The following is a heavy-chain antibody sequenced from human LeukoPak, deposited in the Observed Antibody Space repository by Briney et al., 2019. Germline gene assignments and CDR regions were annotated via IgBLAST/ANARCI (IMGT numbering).Heavy chain of an antibody. CDR1: GLSFSSHA. CDR2: ILGSGGTT. V-gene: IGHV3-23*01. Sequence: GGSLRLSCAASGLSFSSHAMTWVRQTPGKGLEWVSTILGSGGTTYYADSVRGRFTISRDNVKKTLWLQMNSLRAEDTAIYYCANHPPSYYTGGNCYFAYYFYMDVWGTGTTVTVSS. CDR3: ANHPPSYYTGGNCYFAYYFYMDV. D-gene: IGHD2-15*01. J-gene: IGHJ6*03.